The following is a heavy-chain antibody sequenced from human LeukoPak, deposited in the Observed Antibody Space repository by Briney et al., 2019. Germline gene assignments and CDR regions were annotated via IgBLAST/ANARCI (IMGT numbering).Heavy chain of an antibody. CDR3: TRLPYSGSSH. CDR2: IRSKANSYAT. Sequence: GGSLRLSCAASGSTFSGSAMHWVRQASGKGLEWVGRIRSKANSYATAYAASVKGRFTISRDDSKNTAYLQMNSLKTEDTAVYYCTRLPYSGSSHWGQGTLVTVSS. J-gene: IGHJ4*02. V-gene: IGHV3-73*01. D-gene: IGHD1-26*01. CDR1: GSTFSGSA.